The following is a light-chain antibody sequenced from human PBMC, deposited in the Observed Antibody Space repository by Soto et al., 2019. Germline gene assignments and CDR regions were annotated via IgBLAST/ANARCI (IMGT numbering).Light chain of an antibody. CDR1: STDVGGYDY. CDR3: TSYAGGNNV. J-gene: IGLJ1*01. CDR2: EVN. Sequence: QSALTQPPSASGSPGQSVTISCTGTSTDVGGYDYVSWYQQHPGKVPKLIIYEVNKRPSGVPDRFSGSKSGNTASLTVSGLQPEDEAYYYCTSYAGGNNVFGTGTKLTVL. V-gene: IGLV2-8*01.